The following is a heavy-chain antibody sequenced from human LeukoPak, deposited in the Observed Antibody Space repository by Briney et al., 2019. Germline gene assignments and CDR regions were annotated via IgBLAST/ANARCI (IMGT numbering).Heavy chain of an antibody. CDR3: ARVGVRRNFDY. CDR2: ISSNGGST. V-gene: IGHV3-64*01. J-gene: IGHJ4*02. CDR1: GFTFSSYA. Sequence: SGGSLRLSCAASGFTFSSYAMHWVRQAPGKGLEYVSAISSNGGSTYYANSVKGRFTISRDNSKNTLYLQMGSLRAEDMAVYYCARVGVRRNFDYWGQGTLVTVSS. D-gene: IGHD3-10*01.